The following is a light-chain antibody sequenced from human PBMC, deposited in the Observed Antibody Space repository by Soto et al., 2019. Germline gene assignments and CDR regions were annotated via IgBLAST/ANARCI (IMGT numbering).Light chain of an antibody. Sequence: MTQSPSTLSVSVGDRVTITCRASQSIISNLAWYQQKPGQAPRLLIYGASTRATGVPARFSGSGSGTEFTLTISSLQSEDFEVYYCQQYNNWPITFGQGTRLEIK. CDR3: QQYNNWPIT. CDR2: GAS. V-gene: IGKV3-15*01. J-gene: IGKJ5*01. CDR1: QSIISN.